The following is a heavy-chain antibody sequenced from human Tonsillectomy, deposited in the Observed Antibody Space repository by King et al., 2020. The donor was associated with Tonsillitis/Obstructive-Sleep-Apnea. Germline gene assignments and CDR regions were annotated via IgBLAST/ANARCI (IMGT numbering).Heavy chain of an antibody. CDR1: GYTFTSYY. V-gene: IGHV1-46*01. CDR3: ATDSHPMDVVVPAAIYYYGMDV. D-gene: IGHD2-2*01. CDR2: INPSGGST. J-gene: IGHJ6*02. Sequence: VQLVESGAEVKKPGASVKVSCKASGYTFTSYYMHWVRQAPGQGLEWMGIINPSGGSTSYAQKFQGRVTMTRDTSTSTVYMELSSLRSEDTAVYYCATDSHPMDVVVPAAIYYYGMDVWGQGTTVTVSS.